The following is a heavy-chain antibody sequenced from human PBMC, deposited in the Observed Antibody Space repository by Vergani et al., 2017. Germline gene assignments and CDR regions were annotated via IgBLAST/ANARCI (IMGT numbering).Heavy chain of an antibody. CDR2: IIPIFGTA. Sequence: QVQLVQSGAEVKKPGSSVKVSCKASGGTFSSYAISWVRQAPGQGLEWMGRIIPIFGTANYAQKFQGRVTITADKSTSTAYMELSSLRAEDTAVYYCAKDPGDYRGDYYDGMDVWGQGTTVTVSS. CDR1: GGTFSSYA. CDR3: AKDPGDYRGDYYDGMDV. V-gene: IGHV1-69*14. J-gene: IGHJ6*02. D-gene: IGHD4-11*01.